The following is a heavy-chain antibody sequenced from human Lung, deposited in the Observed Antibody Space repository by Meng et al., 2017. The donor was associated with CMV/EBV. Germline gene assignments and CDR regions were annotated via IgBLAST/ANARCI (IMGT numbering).Heavy chain of an antibody. V-gene: IGHV3-53*01. J-gene: IGHJ3*02. CDR2: IYSVGTT. D-gene: IGHD2/OR15-2a*01. CDR1: GFIVSSTY. Sequence: GESLKISCEASGFIVSSTYMGWVRQAPGKGLEWVSVIYSVGTTFKTNSVKGRFTISRDNSKNTLFLQMNRLRAEDTALYYCARSILSNGCDAFISGAKGPWSPSPQ. CDR3: ARSILSNGCDAFIS.